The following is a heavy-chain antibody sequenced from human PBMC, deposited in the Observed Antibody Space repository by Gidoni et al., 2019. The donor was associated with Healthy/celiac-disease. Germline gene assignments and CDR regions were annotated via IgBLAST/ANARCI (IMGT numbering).Heavy chain of an antibody. CDR1: AGSFSGYY. CDR3: ARGLGYCSGGSCPTTPPGTDY. D-gene: IGHD2-15*01. V-gene: IGHV4-34*01. Sequence: QVQLQQWCAGLLKPSATLSLTCAVYAGSFSGYYWRWIRQPPGKGLEWIGEINHSGSTNYNPSLKSRVTISVDTSKNQFSLKLSSVTAAETAVYYCARGLGYCSGGSCPTTPPGTDYWGQGTLVTVSS. CDR2: INHSGST. J-gene: IGHJ4*02.